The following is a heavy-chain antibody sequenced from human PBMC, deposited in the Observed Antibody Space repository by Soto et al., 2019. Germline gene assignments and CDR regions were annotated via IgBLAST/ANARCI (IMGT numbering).Heavy chain of an antibody. CDR1: GFTFSSYA. CDR2: ISGSGGST. J-gene: IGHJ6*03. V-gene: IGHV3-23*01. Sequence: GGSLRLSCAASGFTFSSYAMSWVRQAPGKGLEWVSAISGSGGSTYYADSVKGRFTISRDNSKNTLYLQMNSLRAEDTAVYYCARSHSGLERLTFYYYYYMDVWGKGTTVTVSS. CDR3: ARSHSGLERLTFYYYYYMDV. D-gene: IGHD1-1*01.